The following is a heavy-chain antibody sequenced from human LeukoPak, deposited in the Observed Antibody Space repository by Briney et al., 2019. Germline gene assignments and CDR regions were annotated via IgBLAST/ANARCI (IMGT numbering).Heavy chain of an antibody. Sequence: PSETLSLTCTVSGGSISSYYWSWIRQPPGKGLEWIGYIYYSGSTNYNPSLKSRVTISVDTSKNQFSLKLSSVTAADTAVYYCASRMVTYYFDYWDQGTLVTVSS. J-gene: IGHJ4*02. CDR3: ASRMVTYYFDY. D-gene: IGHD2-8*01. CDR2: IYYSGST. CDR1: GGSISSYY. V-gene: IGHV4-59*12.